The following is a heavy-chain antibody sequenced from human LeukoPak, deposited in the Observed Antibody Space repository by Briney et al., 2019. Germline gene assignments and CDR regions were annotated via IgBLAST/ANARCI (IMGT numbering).Heavy chain of an antibody. CDR3: ARDLGGYYDSSGYYYPDY. CDR1: GFTFSSYR. Sequence: PGGSLRLSCAASGFTFSSYRMNWVRQAPGKGLEWVSSISSGGSYIYSADSVKGRFTISRDNAKNSLYLQMNSLRAEDTAVYYCARDLGGYYDSSGYYYPDYWGQGTLVTVSS. J-gene: IGHJ4*02. V-gene: IGHV3-21*01. D-gene: IGHD3-22*01. CDR2: ISSGGSYI.